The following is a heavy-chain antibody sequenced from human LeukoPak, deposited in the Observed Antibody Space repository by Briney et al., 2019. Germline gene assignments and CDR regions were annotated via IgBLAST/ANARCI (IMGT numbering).Heavy chain of an antibody. D-gene: IGHD2-21*02. CDR3: AKLGVVVTTPPDY. CDR2: IRSKANSYAT. J-gene: IGHJ4*02. V-gene: IGHV3-73*01. CDR1: GFTFSGSA. Sequence: PGGSLTLSCAASGFTFSGSAMHWVRQASGKGLEWVGRIRSKANSYATAYAASVKGRFTISRDDSKNTAYLQMNSLRAEDTAVYYCAKLGVVVTTPPDYWGQGTLVTVSS.